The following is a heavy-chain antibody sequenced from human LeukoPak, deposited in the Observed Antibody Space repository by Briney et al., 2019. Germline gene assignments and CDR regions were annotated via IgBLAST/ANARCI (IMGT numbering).Heavy chain of an antibody. CDR1: GFTFSSYD. D-gene: IGHD3-9*01. V-gene: IGHV3-33*01. J-gene: IGHJ5*02. CDR2: IWYDGSNR. Sequence: GGPLRLSCAASGFTFSSYDMHWVRQAPGKGLEGGAVIWYDGSNRYYADSVKGRFTISRDDSKGKLFLQMNSLRAEDTAVYYCARGGRNFDWLSLTSGWFDPWGQGTLVTVSS. CDR3: ARGGRNFDWLSLTSGWFDP.